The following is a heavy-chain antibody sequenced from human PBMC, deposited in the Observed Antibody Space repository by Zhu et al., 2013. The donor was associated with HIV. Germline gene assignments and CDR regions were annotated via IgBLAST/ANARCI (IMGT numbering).Heavy chain of an antibody. CDR2: IYYTGST. V-gene: IGHV4-59*01. J-gene: IGHJ6*02. Sequence: CSWIRQSPGKGLDWIGYIYYTGSTNYNPSLKSRVTISVDTSKNQFSLRLSSVTAADTAVYYCARLVKSDYDIVTGYRHGMDVWGQGTTVTVSS. D-gene: IGHD3-9*01. CDR3: ARLVKSDYDIVTGYRHGMDV.